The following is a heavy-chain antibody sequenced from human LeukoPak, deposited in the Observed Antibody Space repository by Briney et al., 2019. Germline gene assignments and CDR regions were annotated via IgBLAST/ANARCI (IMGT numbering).Heavy chain of an antibody. D-gene: IGHD3-22*01. Sequence: SVKVSCKASGGTFSRYAISWVRQAPGQGLEWMGRIIPIFGIANYAQKFQGRVTITADKSTSTAYMELSSLRSEDTAVYYCARDRGHAYDSSGYFDYWGQGTLVTVSS. V-gene: IGHV1-69*04. J-gene: IGHJ4*02. CDR3: ARDRGHAYDSSGYFDY. CDR1: GGTFSRYA. CDR2: IIPIFGIA.